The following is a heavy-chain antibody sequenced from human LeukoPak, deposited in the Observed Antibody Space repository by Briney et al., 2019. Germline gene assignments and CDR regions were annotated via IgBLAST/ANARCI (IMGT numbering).Heavy chain of an antibody. J-gene: IGHJ4*02. D-gene: IGHD1-1*01. V-gene: IGHV3-23*01. Sequence: GGSLRLSCAASGFTFTYVMSWVRPAPGKGLEWVSSISVRDDSTYYADSVRGRFTISRDNSKNTVYLQMKSLRAEDTAIYYCAKNRQQLIPEDFDYWGQGTLVTVSS. CDR3: AKNRQQLIPEDFDY. CDR2: ISVRDDST. CDR1: GFTFTYV.